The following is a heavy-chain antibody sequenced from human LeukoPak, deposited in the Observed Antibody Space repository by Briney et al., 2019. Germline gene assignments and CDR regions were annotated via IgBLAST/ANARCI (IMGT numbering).Heavy chain of an antibody. D-gene: IGHD3-10*01. CDR3: ARASRSGDRWGQFDY. CDR2: ITFSSTYI. CDR1: GFAFSSYS. J-gene: IGHJ4*02. V-gene: IGHV3-21*01. Sequence: GGSLVLSFPASGFAFSSYSMSWVRPAPGEGLEWVSFITFSSTYIYYPDSVKDRFTISRDNAKIALYLQMSSLRAEDTALYYCARASRSGDRWGQFDYWGQGTLVTVSS.